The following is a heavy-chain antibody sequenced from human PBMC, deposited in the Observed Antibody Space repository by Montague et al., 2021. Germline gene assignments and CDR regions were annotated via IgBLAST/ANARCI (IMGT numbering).Heavy chain of an antibody. CDR1: GDSISSKGNV. D-gene: IGHD2/OR15-2a*01. CDR2: LDYSGTT. J-gene: IGHJ6*03. V-gene: IGHV4-39*01. Sequence: SETLSPTRSVSGDSISSKGNVWGWIRQPPGKGLEWIGVLDYSGTTYYSPSLRSRVTISVDTSKSQFSLKVTAVTAADTAVYYCARHRSRHHSMAFVASDHYFYMDVWGTGTTVAVSS. CDR3: ARHRSRHHSMAFVASDHYFYMDV.